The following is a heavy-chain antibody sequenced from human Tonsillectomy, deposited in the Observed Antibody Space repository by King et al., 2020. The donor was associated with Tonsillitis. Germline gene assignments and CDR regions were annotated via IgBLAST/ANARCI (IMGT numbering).Heavy chain of an antibody. J-gene: IGHJ6*02. CDR1: GFIFSSYG. CDR2: ISFYGSTK. V-gene: IGHV3-30*18. Sequence: VQLVESGGGVVQPGRSLRLSCAASGFIFSSYGMHWVRQAPGKGLEWVAVISFYGSTKYYADSVKGRFTISRDNYNNTLYLQMNSLRAEDTAVYYCAKEQDYGDYLGGFGAMDVWGQGTTVAVSS. CDR3: AKEQDYGDYLGGFGAMDV. D-gene: IGHD4-17*01.